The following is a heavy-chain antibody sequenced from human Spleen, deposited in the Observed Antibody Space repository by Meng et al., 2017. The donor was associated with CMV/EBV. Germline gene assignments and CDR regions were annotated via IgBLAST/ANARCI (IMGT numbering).Heavy chain of an antibody. CDR2: ISSSSSYI. CDR1: GFSFSSYS. J-gene: IGHJ4*02. D-gene: IGHD3-3*01. Sequence: GGSLRLSCAASGFSFSSYSMNWVRQAPGKGLEWVSSISSSSSYIYYADSVKGRFTISRDNSNNTLYLQMNSLRAEDTAVYYCASTFWSGSGYWGQGTLVTVSS. CDR3: ASTFWSGSGY. V-gene: IGHV3-21*04.